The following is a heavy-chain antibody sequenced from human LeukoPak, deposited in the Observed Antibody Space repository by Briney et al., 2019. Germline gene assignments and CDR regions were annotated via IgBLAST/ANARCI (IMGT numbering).Heavy chain of an antibody. D-gene: IGHD2-2*01. Sequence: SETLSLTCTVSGGSISSYYWSWIRQPAGKGLEWIGRIYTSGSTNYNPSLKSRVTMSVDTSKNQFSLKLSSVTAADTAVYYCARAPGYCSSTSCYLFAPYFDYWGQGTLVTVSS. CDR3: ARAPGYCSSTSCYLFAPYFDY. CDR1: GGSISSYY. V-gene: IGHV4-4*07. J-gene: IGHJ4*02. CDR2: IYTSGST.